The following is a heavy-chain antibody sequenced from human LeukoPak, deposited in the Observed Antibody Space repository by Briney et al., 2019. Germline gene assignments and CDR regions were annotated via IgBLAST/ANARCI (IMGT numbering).Heavy chain of an antibody. V-gene: IGHV1-2*02. CDR1: GYTFTGYY. J-gene: IGHJ4*02. CDR3: ARDQYDILTGYYLYYFDY. CDR2: INPNSGGT. D-gene: IGHD3-9*01. Sequence: RASVKVSCKASGYTFTGYYMHWVRQAPGQGLEWMGWINPNSGGTNYAQKFQGRVTMTRDTSISTAYMELSRLRSDDTAVYYCARDQYDILTGYYLYYFDYWGQGTLVTVSS.